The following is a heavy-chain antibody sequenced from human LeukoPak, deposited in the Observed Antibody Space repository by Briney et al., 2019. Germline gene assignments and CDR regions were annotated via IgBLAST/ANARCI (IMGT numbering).Heavy chain of an antibody. Sequence: PSETLSLTCTVSGGSISSYYWSWIRQPPGKGLEWIGYIYYSGTDYNPSLKSRVTMSVDTSKNQFSLKLTSVTAADTAVYYCATTGYNSMWHESGTRSFDYWGQGTLVTVSS. D-gene: IGHD6-19*01. CDR2: IYYSGT. CDR1: GGSISSYY. J-gene: IGHJ4*02. CDR3: ATTGYNSMWHESGTRSFDY. V-gene: IGHV4-59*08.